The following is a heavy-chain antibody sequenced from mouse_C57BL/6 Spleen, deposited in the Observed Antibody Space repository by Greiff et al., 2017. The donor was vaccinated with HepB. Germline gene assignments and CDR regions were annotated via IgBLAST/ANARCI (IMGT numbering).Heavy chain of an antibody. V-gene: IGHV3-3*01. CDR3: ARTYYYGSSYDYFDY. D-gene: IGHD1-1*01. CDR1: GFSINSDCY. J-gene: IGHJ2*01. Sequence: EVKLVESGPSLVRPSQTLSLTCTVTGFSINSDCYWIWIRQFPGNKLEYIGYTFYSGITYYNPSLESRTYITRDTSKNQFSLKLSSVTTEDTATYYCARTYYYGSSYDYFDYWGQGTTLTVSS. CDR2: TFYSGIT.